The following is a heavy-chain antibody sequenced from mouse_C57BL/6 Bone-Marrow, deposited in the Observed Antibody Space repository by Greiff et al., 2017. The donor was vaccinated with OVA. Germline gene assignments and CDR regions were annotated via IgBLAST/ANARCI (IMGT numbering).Heavy chain of an antibody. CDR1: GYTFTDYY. D-gene: IGHD4-1*02. J-gene: IGHJ2*01. CDR3: ARDATGALDY. Sequence: LQESGAELVRPGASVKLSCKASGYTFTDYYINWVKQRPGQGLEWIARIYPGSGNTYYNEKFKGKATLTADKSSSTAYMQLSSLTSEDSAVYFCARDATGALDYWGQGTTLTVSS. V-gene: IGHV1-76*01. CDR2: IYPGSGNT.